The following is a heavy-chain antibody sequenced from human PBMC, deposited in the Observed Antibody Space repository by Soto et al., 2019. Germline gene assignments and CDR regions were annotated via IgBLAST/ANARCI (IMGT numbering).Heavy chain of an antibody. J-gene: IGHJ6*02. V-gene: IGHV3-30*18. CDR3: AKDGYGDYCLYYYYGMDV. CDR1: GFTFSSYG. CDR2: ISYDGSNK. Sequence: QVQLVESGGGVVQPGRSLRLSCAASGFTFSSYGMHWVRQAPGKGLEWVAVISYDGSNKYYADSVKGRFTISRDNSKNTLYLQMNSLRAEDTAVYYCAKDGYGDYCLYYYYGMDVWGQGTTVTVSS. D-gene: IGHD4-17*01.